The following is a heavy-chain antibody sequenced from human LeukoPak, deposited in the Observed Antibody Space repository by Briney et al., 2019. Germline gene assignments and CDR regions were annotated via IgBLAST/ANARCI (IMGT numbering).Heavy chain of an antibody. D-gene: IGHD3-10*01. CDR3: ARGSRSVSGGDY. V-gene: IGHV1-69*05. Sequence: ASVKVSCKASGDTLTSYAISWVRQAPGQGLEWMGGIIPIFCITKYAQKFQGRVTITTDESTSTVYMELSSLRSEDTAVYYCARGSRSVSGGDYWGQGTLVTVSS. CDR1: GDTLTSYA. J-gene: IGHJ4*02. CDR2: IIPIFCIT.